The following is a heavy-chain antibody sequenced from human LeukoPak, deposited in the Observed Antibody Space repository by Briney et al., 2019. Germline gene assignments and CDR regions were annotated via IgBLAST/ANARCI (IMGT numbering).Heavy chain of an antibody. Sequence: GGSRRLSCAASGFTVSSYGMHWVRQAPGKGLEWVAVIWYDGSNKYYADSVKGRFTISRDNSKNTLYLQMNSLRAEDTAVYYCARDPYSSSWSIYYYYYYGMDVWGQGTTVTVSS. CDR1: GFTVSSYG. CDR3: ARDPYSSSWSIYYYYYYGMDV. V-gene: IGHV3-33*01. J-gene: IGHJ6*02. CDR2: IWYDGSNK. D-gene: IGHD6-13*01.